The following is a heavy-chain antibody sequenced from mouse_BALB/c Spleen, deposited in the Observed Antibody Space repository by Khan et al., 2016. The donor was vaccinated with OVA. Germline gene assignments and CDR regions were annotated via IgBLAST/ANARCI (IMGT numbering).Heavy chain of an antibody. CDR2: IVPTTGYT. CDR3: ARRGRYGIFAY. Sequence: QVQLKESGAELAKPGASLKMSCKASGYTFTTYWMHWVKQRPGQGLEWIGYIVPTTGYTEYNQKFKDRDTLTTDKSSSTAYMQLSRLTSEDSAVYDCARRGRYGIFAYWGQGTLVTVSA. V-gene: IGHV1-7*01. CDR1: GYTFTTYW. J-gene: IGHJ3*01. D-gene: IGHD2-1*01.